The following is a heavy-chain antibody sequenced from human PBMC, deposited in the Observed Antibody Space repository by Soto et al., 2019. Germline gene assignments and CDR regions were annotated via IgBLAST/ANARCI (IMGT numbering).Heavy chain of an antibody. Sequence: QVQLQESGPGLVKPSQTLSLTCTVSGCSISSGGYYWSWIRQHPGKGLEWIGYIYYGGSTYYNPSLKSRVTISIETSKNQFSLKLSSVTAADTAVYYWATSLGVSSLDYWGQGTLVTVSS. J-gene: IGHJ4*02. D-gene: IGHD3-16*01. CDR3: ATSLGVSSLDY. V-gene: IGHV4-31*03. CDR2: IYYGGST. CDR1: GCSISSGGYY.